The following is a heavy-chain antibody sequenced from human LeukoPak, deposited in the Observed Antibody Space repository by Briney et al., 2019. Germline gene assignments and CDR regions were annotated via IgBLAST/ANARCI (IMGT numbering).Heavy chain of an antibody. Sequence: GESLKISCKGSGYSFTSYWIGWVRQMPGKGLEWMGIIYPGDSDARYSPSFQGQVTISADKSISTAYLQWSSLKASDTAMYYCARSYDSSGYYYHYWGQGTLVTASS. D-gene: IGHD3-22*01. CDR1: GYSFTSYW. CDR2: IYPGDSDA. V-gene: IGHV5-51*01. J-gene: IGHJ4*02. CDR3: ARSYDSSGYYYHY.